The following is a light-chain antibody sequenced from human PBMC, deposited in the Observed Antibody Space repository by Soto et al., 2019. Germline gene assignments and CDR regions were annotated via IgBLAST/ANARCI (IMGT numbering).Light chain of an antibody. J-gene: IGKJ2*01. V-gene: IGKV3-15*01. Sequence: EVVMTQSPVTLSVSPGERATLSCRASQSVSSNLAWYQQKPGQAPCLLIYGASTRATGIPARFSGSGSGTEFPLSISSLQSEDFAVYHCQQYNNWPRTLGQGTKLEIK. CDR3: QQYNNWPRT. CDR2: GAS. CDR1: QSVSSN.